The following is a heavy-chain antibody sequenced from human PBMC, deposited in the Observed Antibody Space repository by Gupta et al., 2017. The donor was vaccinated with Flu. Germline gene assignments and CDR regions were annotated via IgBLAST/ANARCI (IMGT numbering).Heavy chain of an antibody. V-gene: IGHV5-51*01. CDR3: ARLRDWGYGMDV. CDR2: IYPGDSDT. Sequence: FTSHWIVWVRQVPGKGLEWVGIIYPGDSDTRYSPSFQGQVTFSADTSITTAYLQWSSLKASDTAMYYCARLRDWGYGMDVWGQGTTVTVS. CDR1: FTSHW. J-gene: IGHJ6*02. D-gene: IGHD3-16*01.